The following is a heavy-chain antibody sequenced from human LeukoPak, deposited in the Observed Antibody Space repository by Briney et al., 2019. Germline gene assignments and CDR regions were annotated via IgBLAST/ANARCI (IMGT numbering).Heavy chain of an antibody. Sequence: ASVKVSCKASGGTFSSYAISWVRQAPGQGLEWMGGIIPIFGTANYAQKFQGRVTITTDESTSTAYMELSSLRSEDTAVYYCAINLAARPDRHPVHYHYYMDVWGKGTTVTVSS. CDR2: IIPIFGTA. CDR3: AINLAARPDRHPVHYHYYMDV. CDR1: GGTFSSYA. V-gene: IGHV1-69*05. D-gene: IGHD6-6*01. J-gene: IGHJ6*03.